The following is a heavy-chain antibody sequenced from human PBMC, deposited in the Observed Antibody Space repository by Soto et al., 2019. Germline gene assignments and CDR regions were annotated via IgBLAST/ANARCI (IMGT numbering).Heavy chain of an antibody. CDR2: IVVGSGNT. CDR1: GLAFSSSA. J-gene: IGHJ3*02. Sequence: SVKGSFKACGLAFSSSALQLVRQARGQRLEWIGWIVVGSGNTNYAQKFHERVTITRDMSTRTAYMELSSLRSEDTAVYYCAAKILDAFDIWGQGTMVTVSS. V-gene: IGHV1-58*01. CDR3: AAKILDAFDI.